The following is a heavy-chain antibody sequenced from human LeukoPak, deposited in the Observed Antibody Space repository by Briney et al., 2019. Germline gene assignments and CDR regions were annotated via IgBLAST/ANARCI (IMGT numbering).Heavy chain of an antibody. V-gene: IGHV1-69*04. CDR2: IIPILGIA. J-gene: IGHJ4*02. CDR3: ARERAGIAAGNFDY. CDR1: GGTFSSYA. Sequence: SVKVSCKASGGTFSSYAISWVRQAPGQGGEWMGRIIPILGIANYAQKFQGRVTITADKSTSTAYVELSSLRSEDTAVYYCARERAGIAAGNFDYWGQGTLVTVSS. D-gene: IGHD6-13*01.